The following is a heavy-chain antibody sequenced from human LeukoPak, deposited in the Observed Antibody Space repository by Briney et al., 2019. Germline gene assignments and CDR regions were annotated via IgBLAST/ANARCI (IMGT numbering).Heavy chain of an antibody. CDR3: TVDSSSWSLREFLF. CDR1: GYTFTGYY. CDR2: INPNSGGT. D-gene: IGHD6-13*01. J-gene: IGHJ4*02. Sequence: ASVKVSCKASGYTFTGYYMHWVRQAPGQGLEWMGWINPNSGGTNYAQKFQGRVTMTRDTSISTAYMELGRLRSDDTAVYYCTVDSSSWSLREFLFWGQGTLVTVSS. V-gene: IGHV1-2*02.